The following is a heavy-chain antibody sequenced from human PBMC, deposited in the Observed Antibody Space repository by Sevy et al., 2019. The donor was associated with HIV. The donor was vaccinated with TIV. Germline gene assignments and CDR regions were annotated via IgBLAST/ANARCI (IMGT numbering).Heavy chain of an antibody. CDR1: GVTVSSNF. D-gene: IGHD3-3*01. CDR3: ARGKHVSDYYGSFDY. V-gene: IGHV3-53*01. Sequence: GGSLRLSCTVSGVTVSSNFISWVRQAPGKGLEWVSVIWLTGATYYADTVKGRFTISRDNSKNTVYLHMSSLRADDTAVYFCARGKHVSDYYGSFDYWGQGTLVTVSS. J-gene: IGHJ4*02. CDR2: IWLTGAT.